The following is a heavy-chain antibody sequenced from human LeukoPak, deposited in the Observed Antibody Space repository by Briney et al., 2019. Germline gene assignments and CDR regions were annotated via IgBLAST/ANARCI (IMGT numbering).Heavy chain of an antibody. CDR1: GYTFTGYY. D-gene: IGHD5-12*01. Sequence: GASVKVSCKASGYTFTGYYMHWVRQAPGQGLEWMGWINPNSGGTNYAQKFQGRVTMTRDTSISTAYMELSRLRSDDTAVYYCARVEGTGYSGYDLQSDTTGYWGQGTLVTVSS. V-gene: IGHV1-2*02. CDR2: INPNSGGT. CDR3: ARVEGTGYSGYDLQSDTTGY. J-gene: IGHJ4*02.